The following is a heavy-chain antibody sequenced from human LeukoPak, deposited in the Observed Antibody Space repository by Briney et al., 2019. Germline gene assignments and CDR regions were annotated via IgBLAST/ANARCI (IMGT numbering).Heavy chain of an antibody. D-gene: IGHD1-20*01. V-gene: IGHV1-69*04. CDR2: IIPILGIA. CDR3: ARSAKGIYYYGMDV. J-gene: IGHJ6*02. Sequence: GASVKVSCKASGYTFTSYDISWVRQAPGQGLEWMGRIIPILGIANYAQKFQGRVTITADKSTSTAYMELSSLRSEDTAVYYCARSAKGIYYYGMDVWGQGTTVTVSS. CDR1: GYTFTSYD.